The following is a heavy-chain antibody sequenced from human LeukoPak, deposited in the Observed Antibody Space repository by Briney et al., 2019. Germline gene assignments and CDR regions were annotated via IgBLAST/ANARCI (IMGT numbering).Heavy chain of an antibody. V-gene: IGHV4-59*01. CDR1: GGSINDAS. Sequence: SETLSLTCTVSGGSINDASWNWIRKPPGQGLEWIGYVYHSGGTNYNPSLKSRVTISLDTSKNQFSLKLSSVTAADTAVYYCARVGTYYRSLDSWGQGTLVTVSS. J-gene: IGHJ4*02. CDR3: ARVGTYYRSLDS. D-gene: IGHD3-10*01. CDR2: VYHSGGT.